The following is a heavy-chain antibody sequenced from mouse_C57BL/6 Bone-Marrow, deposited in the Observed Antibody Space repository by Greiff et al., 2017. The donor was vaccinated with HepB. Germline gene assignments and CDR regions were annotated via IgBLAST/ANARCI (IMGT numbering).Heavy chain of an antibody. J-gene: IGHJ2*01. CDR2: ISDGGSYT. Sequence: EVKVEESGGGLVKPGGSLKLSCAASGFTFSSYAMSWVRQTPEKRLEWVATISDGGSYTYYPDNVKGRFTISRDNAKNNLYLQMSHLKSEDTAMYYCARDLGAGYFFDYWGQGTTLTVSS. CDR1: GFTFSSYA. D-gene: IGHD2-3*01. V-gene: IGHV5-4*01. CDR3: ARDLGAGYFFDY.